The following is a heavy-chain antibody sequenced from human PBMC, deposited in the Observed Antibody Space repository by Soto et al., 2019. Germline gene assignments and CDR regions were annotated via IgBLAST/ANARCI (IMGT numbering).Heavy chain of an antibody. Sequence: PSETLSLTCTVSGGSITSGTFYWGWIRQSPGMGLEWIASMFYSGRTYYNPSLKSRVAISVDTSKNHFSLKLSSVTAADTAVHYCARHVYTSGCHDYWGQGTLVTVSS. CDR3: ARHVYTSGCHDY. J-gene: IGHJ4*02. CDR1: GGSITSGTFY. CDR2: MFYSGRT. D-gene: IGHD6-19*01. V-gene: IGHV4-39*01.